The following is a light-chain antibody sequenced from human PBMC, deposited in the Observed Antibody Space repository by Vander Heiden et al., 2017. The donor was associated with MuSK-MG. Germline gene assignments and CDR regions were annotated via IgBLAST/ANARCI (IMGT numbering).Light chain of an antibody. J-gene: IGKJ5*01. CDR2: AAA. CDR1: QGISSY. Sequence: IPLTQSPSSLSASVGDRGTITCRASQGISSYLAGYQQKPGKAPELLIYAAATLQSGVPSRFSGSGDGKDVTSTISSRQQEEFAAYYCQQRKNYPPDTFGQGTRLEIK. V-gene: IGKV1-9*01. CDR3: QQRKNYPPDT.